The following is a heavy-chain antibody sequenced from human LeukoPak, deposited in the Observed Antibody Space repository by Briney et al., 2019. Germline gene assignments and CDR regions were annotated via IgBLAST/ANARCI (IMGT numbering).Heavy chain of an antibody. CDR1: GFTFSSYV. Sequence: PGGSLRLSCAASGFTFSSYVMYWVRQAPGKGLEYVSSISSNGGGTYYANSVKGRFTISRDNSKNTLFLQMGSLRAEDMAVYYCARVTAGGVFDYWGQGTLVTVSS. CDR3: ARVTAGGVFDY. J-gene: IGHJ4*02. CDR2: ISSNGGGT. D-gene: IGHD3-16*01. V-gene: IGHV3-64*01.